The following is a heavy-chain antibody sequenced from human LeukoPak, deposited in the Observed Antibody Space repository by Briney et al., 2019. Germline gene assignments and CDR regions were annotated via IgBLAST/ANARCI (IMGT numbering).Heavy chain of an antibody. J-gene: IGHJ4*02. CDR3: AREPSGYNHFDY. CDR1: GGTFNNYD. CDR2: ITPIFGSA. D-gene: IGHD1-14*01. Sequence: SVKVSCKASGGTFNNYDITWVRQAPGQGLEWMGGITPIFGSANYAQKFQGRVTITADKSTSTAYMELSSLRSEDTAVYYCAREPSGYNHFDYWGQGTLVTVSS. V-gene: IGHV1-69*06.